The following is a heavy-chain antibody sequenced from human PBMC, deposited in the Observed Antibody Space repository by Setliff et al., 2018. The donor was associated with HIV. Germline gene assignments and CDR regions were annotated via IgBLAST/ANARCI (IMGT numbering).Heavy chain of an antibody. CDR1: GGTFSSYA. D-gene: IGHD3-16*01. CDR3: ARDATYDYVWGTSSLVLDY. CDR2: IIPIFGTA. J-gene: IGHJ4*02. Sequence: SVKVSCKASGGTFSSYAISWVRQAPGQGLEWMGGIIPIFGTANYAQKFQGRVTITADESTSTAYMELSSLRSEDTAVYYCARDATYDYVWGTSSLVLDYWGQGTLVTVSS. V-gene: IGHV1-69*13.